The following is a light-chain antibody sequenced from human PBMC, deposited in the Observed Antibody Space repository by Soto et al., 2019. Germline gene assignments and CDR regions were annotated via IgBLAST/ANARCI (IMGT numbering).Light chain of an antibody. CDR2: DVS. CDR3: TSYTISSTVV. Sequence: QSALTQPASVSGSPGQSITISCTGTSSDVGAYNYVSWYQHHPGKAPKLMIYDVSDRPSGVSNRFSGSKSGNTASLTISGLQAEDGADYYCTSYTISSTVVFGGGTKLTVL. J-gene: IGLJ3*02. V-gene: IGLV2-14*03. CDR1: SSDVGAYNY.